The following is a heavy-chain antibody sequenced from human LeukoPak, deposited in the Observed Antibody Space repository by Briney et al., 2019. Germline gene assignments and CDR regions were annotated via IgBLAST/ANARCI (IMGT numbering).Heavy chain of an antibody. Sequence: HSGGSLRLSCAASEFTFSNYVMHWVRQAPGKGLEWVAVISYDGSNKYYADSVKGRCTISRDNSKNSLYLQMNSLRAEDTAVYYCARVRLSSWYSYYFDYWGQGTLVTVSS. CDR3: ARVRLSSWYSYYFDY. CDR2: ISYDGSNK. V-gene: IGHV3-30*03. CDR1: EFTFSNYV. J-gene: IGHJ4*02. D-gene: IGHD6-13*01.